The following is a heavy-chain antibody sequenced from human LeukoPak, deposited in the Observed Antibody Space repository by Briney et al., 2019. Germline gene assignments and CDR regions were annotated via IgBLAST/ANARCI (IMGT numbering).Heavy chain of an antibody. V-gene: IGHV3-74*01. CDR1: GFTYW. Sequence: QPGGPLRHSCAASGFTYWMHWVRQAPGKGLVWVSRINSDGSSTNYADSVKGRFTISRDNAKNTLYLQMNSLRAEDTAVYYCARGYLTGTFDYWGQGTLVTVSS. CDR3: ARGYLTGTFDY. J-gene: IGHJ4*02. CDR2: INSDGSST. D-gene: IGHD1-1*01.